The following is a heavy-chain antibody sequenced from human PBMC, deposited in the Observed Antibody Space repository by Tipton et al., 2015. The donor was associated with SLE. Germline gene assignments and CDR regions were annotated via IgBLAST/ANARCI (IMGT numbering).Heavy chain of an antibody. Sequence: GSRRLSCAASGFTVSSNYMSWVRQAPGKGLEWVSVIYSGGSTYYADSVKGRFTISRDNSKNTLYLQMNSLRAEDTAVYYCARGGNSSPYAFDIWGQGTMVTVSS. V-gene: IGHV3-66*02. J-gene: IGHJ3*02. D-gene: IGHD6-13*01. CDR2: IYSGGST. CDR3: ARGGNSSPYAFDI. CDR1: GFTVSSNY.